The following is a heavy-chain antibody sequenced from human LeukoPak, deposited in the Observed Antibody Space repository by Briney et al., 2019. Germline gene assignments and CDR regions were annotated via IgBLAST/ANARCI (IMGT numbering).Heavy chain of an antibody. Sequence: GGSLRLSCAASGISFSNYAMSWVRQAPARGPEWVSSLRGNDETFYADSVKGRFTLSRDDSRNTVYLRLNNLRVEDTAIYYCARASWVSDPDAVRWGQGTQVTVSS. J-gene: IGHJ4*02. CDR2: LRGNDET. D-gene: IGHD3-10*01. CDR3: ARASWVSDPDAVR. V-gene: IGHV3-23*01. CDR1: GISFSNYA.